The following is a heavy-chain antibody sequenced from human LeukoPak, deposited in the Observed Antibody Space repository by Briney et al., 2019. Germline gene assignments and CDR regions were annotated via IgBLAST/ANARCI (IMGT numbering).Heavy chain of an antibody. CDR2: IYYSGST. CDR3: ARDIPSTYDTGAFDI. Sequence: NPSETLSLTCTVSGGSISSSSYYWGWIRQPPGKGLEWIGSIYYSGSTYYNPSLKSRVTISVDTSKNQFSLKLSSVTAADTAVYYCARDIPSTYDTGAFDIWGQGTMVTVSS. V-gene: IGHV4-39*07. CDR1: GGSISSSSYY. J-gene: IGHJ3*02. D-gene: IGHD3-22*01.